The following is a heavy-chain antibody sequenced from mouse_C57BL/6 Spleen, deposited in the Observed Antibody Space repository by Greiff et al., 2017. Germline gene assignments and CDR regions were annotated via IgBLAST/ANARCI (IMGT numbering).Heavy chain of an antibody. D-gene: IGHD1-1*01. CDR3: ARSHYYGSSSYFDD. CDR2: IRNKANGYTT. V-gene: IGHV7-3*01. Sequence: EVQLVESGGGLVQPGGSLSLSCAASGFTFTDFYMSWVRQPPGKALEWLGFIRNKANGYTTEYSASVKGRFTISRDNSQSILYLQMNALRAEDSATYYCARSHYYGSSSYFDDWGQGTTLTVSS. CDR1: GFTFTDFY. J-gene: IGHJ2*01.